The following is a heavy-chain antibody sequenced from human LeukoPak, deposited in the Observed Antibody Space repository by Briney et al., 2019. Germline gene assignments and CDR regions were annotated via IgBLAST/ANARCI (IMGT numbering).Heavy chain of an antibody. Sequence: ASVRVSCKDSGYTFTVYYMHWGRQAPGEGLEGMGWINPKSGATTYAQKFQDRVTLTRDTSINTAYMDLSGLTSDDTAVFYCAKGATEGYYYYYGLDVWGQGTTVTVSS. CDR2: INPKSGAT. J-gene: IGHJ6*02. V-gene: IGHV1-2*02. CDR1: GYTFTVYY. CDR3: AKGATEGYYYYYGLDV.